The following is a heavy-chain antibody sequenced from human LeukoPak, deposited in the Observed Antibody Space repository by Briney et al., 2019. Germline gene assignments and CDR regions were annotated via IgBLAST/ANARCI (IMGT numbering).Heavy chain of an antibody. CDR2: IYHSGST. V-gene: IGHV4-38-2*02. CDR1: GYSISSGCY. J-gene: IGHJ4*02. CDR3: ARGNNWNYSLDY. D-gene: IGHD1-7*01. Sequence: SETLSLTCTVSGYSISSGCYWGWIRQPQGKGLEWIGNIYHSGSTPYNPSLKSRVTISTDTSKNQFSLKLSSVTAADTAIYYCARGNNWNYSLDYWGQGTLVTVSS.